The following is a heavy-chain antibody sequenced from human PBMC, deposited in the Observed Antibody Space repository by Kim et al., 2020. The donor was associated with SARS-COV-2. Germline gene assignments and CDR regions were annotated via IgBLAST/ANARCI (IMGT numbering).Heavy chain of an antibody. CDR3: ARDTPALWFGDSLQLAFGIGV. D-gene: IGHD3-10*01. Sequence: GGSLRLSCEASGVNVSYSDMTWVRQAPMKGLEWVSIIYGDGRTYHADPVKGRFTISRDTSKNTVYLQMNSLRADDTAIYYCARDTPALWFGDSLQLAFGIGVWGQGTTVTVSS. CDR1: GVNVSYSD. J-gene: IGHJ6*02. V-gene: IGHV3-53*01. CDR2: IYGDGRT.